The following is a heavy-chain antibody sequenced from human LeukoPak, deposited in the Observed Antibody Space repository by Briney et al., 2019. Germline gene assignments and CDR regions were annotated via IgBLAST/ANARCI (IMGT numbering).Heavy chain of an antibody. J-gene: IGHJ4*02. CDR2: MNPNSGNT. Sequence: ASVKVSCKASGYTFTSYDINWVRQATGQGLEWMGWMNPNSGNTGYAQKFQGRVTMTRNTSISTAYMELSSLRSEDTAVYYCARDHHGGIRSGGYFDYWGQGTLVTVSS. V-gene: IGHV1-8*01. D-gene: IGHD3-10*01. CDR1: GYTFTSYD. CDR3: ARDHHGGIRSGGYFDY.